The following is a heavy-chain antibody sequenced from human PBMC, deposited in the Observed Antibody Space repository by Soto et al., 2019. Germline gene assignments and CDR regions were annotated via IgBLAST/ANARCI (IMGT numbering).Heavy chain of an antibody. CDR1: GFNFRTYE. D-gene: IGHD4-17*01. J-gene: IGHJ4*02. CDR3: ARDRYGMRPYYFDY. V-gene: IGHV3-48*03. Sequence: PGGSLRLSCAASGFNFRTYEMNWVRLAPGRGLEWVSYISDGASTIYYADSVKGRFTISRDDAKNSVYLQMNSLTAEDTAIYYCARDRYGMRPYYFDYWGPGTPVTVSS. CDR2: ISDGASTI.